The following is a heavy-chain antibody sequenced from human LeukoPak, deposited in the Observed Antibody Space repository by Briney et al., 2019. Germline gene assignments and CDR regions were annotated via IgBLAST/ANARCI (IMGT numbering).Heavy chain of an antibody. V-gene: IGHV3-23*01. D-gene: IGHD3-10*01. CDR3: AKGRDTMVRGVILTFDP. CDR1: GFTFSSYA. CDR2: IRGSGGST. Sequence: GGSLRLSCAASGFTFSSYAMSWVRQAPGKGLEWVSAIRGSGGSTYYADSVKGRFTISRDNSKNTLYLQMNSLRAEETAVYYCAKGRDTMVRGVILTFDPWGQGTLVTVSS. J-gene: IGHJ5*02.